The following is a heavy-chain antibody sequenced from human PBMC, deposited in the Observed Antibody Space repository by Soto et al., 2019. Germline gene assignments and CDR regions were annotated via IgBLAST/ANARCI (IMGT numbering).Heavy chain of an antibody. CDR3: ANGLSVSYNFDY. Sequence: EVQLLESGGGLVQPGGSLRLSCAASGFTFSNYAMTWVRQAPGMGLEWVSAISGSAGNTYYADSVKGRFTISRDNSRDTLYLQMNSMRVEDTAVYYSANGLSVSYNFDYWGQGTLVTVSS. CDR2: ISGSAGNT. D-gene: IGHD1-26*01. J-gene: IGHJ4*02. V-gene: IGHV3-23*01. CDR1: GFTFSNYA.